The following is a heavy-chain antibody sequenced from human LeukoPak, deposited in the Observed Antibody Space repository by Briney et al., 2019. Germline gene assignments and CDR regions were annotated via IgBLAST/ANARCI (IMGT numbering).Heavy chain of an antibody. CDR3: ARRSYGI. J-gene: IGHJ3*02. Sequence: GGSLRLSCAASGFTFSSYSMNWVRQAPGKGLEWVSYIISSSTIYYADSVKGRFTISRDNAKNSLYLQMNSLRAEDTAVYYCARRSYGIWGQGTMVTVSS. CDR1: GFTFSSYS. D-gene: IGHD1-26*01. V-gene: IGHV3-48*01. CDR2: IISSSTI.